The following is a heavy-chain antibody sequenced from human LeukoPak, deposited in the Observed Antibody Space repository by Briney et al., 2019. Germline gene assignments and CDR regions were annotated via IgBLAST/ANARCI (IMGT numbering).Heavy chain of an antibody. J-gene: IGHJ3*02. CDR2: IYYSGST. V-gene: IGHV4-59*12. CDR3: ARDRHPGVTMVRGVIDDAFDI. Sequence: SETLSLTCTVSGGSISSYYWSWIRQPPGKGLEWIGYIYYSGSTNYNPSLKSRVTISVDTSKNQFSLKLSSVTAADTAVYYCARDRHPGVTMVRGVIDDAFDIWGQGTMVTVSS. D-gene: IGHD3-10*01. CDR1: GGSISSYY.